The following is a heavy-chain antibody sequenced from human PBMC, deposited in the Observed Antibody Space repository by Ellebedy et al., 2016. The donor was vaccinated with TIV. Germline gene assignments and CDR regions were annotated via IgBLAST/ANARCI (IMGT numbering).Heavy chain of an antibody. CDR2: INPNSGGT. D-gene: IGHD3-10*01. CDR3: ARDREAMVRGVNFDY. J-gene: IGHJ4*02. CDR1: GYTFTAYY. V-gene: IGHV1-2*02. Sequence: AASVKVSCKASGYTFTAYYLHWVRQAPGQGLEWIGWINPNSGGTNFAQKFQGRVTMTTDTSTSTAYMELRSLRSDDTAVYYCARDREAMVRGVNFDYWGQGTLVTVSS.